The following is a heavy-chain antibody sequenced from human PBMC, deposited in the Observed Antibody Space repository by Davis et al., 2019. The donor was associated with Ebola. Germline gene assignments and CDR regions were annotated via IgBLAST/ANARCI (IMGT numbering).Heavy chain of an antibody. CDR3: AKVGVTTVTDFDY. V-gene: IGHV3-23*01. Sequence: GGSLRLSCAASGFTFSTYTMTWVRQAPGKGLEWVSAISGSGGSTYYADSVKGRFTISRDNSKNTLYLQMNSLRAEDTAVYYCAKVGVTTVTDFDYWGQGTLVTVSS. J-gene: IGHJ4*02. CDR2: ISGSGGST. CDR1: GFTFSTYT. D-gene: IGHD4-17*01.